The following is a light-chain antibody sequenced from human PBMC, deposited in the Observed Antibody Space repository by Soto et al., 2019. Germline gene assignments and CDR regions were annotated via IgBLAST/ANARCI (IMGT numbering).Light chain of an antibody. CDR3: QQYDSSPLT. J-gene: IGKJ4*01. CDR1: QSVSSSF. Sequence: EIVLTQSPGTLSLSPGERATLSCRASQSVSSSFLAWYQQTPGQAPRLLIYGASSRATGIPDRFSGSGSGTDVTLTISRLEPEDFAVYYCQQYDSSPLTFGGGTKVEIK. CDR2: GAS. V-gene: IGKV3-20*01.